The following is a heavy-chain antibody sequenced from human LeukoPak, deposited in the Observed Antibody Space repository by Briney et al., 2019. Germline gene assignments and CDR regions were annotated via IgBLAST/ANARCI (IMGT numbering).Heavy chain of an antibody. V-gene: IGHV4-38-2*02. J-gene: IGHJ4*02. D-gene: IGHD1-14*01. CDR1: SYSISSGYC. CDR2: VYHTGST. Sequence: ASETLSLTCAVSSYSISSGYCWGWIRQPPGKGLEWIGSVYHTGSTYYYPSLKSRVTISVDTSKNHFSLKLSSVTAADTAVYYCAREPLNYFDYWGQGTLVTVSS. CDR3: AREPLNYFDY.